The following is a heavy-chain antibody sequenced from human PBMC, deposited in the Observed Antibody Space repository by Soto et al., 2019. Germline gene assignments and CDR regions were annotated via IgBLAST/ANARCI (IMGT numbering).Heavy chain of an antibody. CDR2: ISFDGGKK. CDR3: ARLPGPLGAGRYLDPVDGREPVSEADV. Sequence: QMQLVESGGGVVQPGRSLRLSCAASGFTFSSYPMHWVRQAPGKGLEWVAVISFDGGKKYYADSVKGRFFISKDNSKNRLSRQRNRLRGEDAAVYYGARLPGPLGAGRYLDPVDGREPVSEADVWGQGTAVTVSS. V-gene: IGHV3-30-3*01. CDR1: GFTFSSYP. D-gene: IGHD3-16*01. J-gene: IGHJ6*02.